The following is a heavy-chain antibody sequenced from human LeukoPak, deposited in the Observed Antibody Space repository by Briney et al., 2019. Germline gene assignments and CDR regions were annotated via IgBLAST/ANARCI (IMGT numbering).Heavy chain of an antibody. V-gene: IGHV3-23*01. CDR2: ISGSGDST. D-gene: IGHD1-1*01. J-gene: IGHJ4*02. CDR1: GFTFSSYA. Sequence: TGGSLRLSCAASGFTFSSYAMSWVRQAPGKGLEWVSAISGSGDSTYYADSVKGRFTISRDNSKNTLYLQMNSLRAEDTAVYYCAKIGSLSTTDAPCDYWGQGTLVTVSS. CDR3: AKIGSLSTTDAPCDY.